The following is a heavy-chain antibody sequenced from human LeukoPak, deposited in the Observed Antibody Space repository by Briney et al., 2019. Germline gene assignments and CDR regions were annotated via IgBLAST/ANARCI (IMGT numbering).Heavy chain of an antibody. CDR1: GITFSSYP. CDR2: ISATGGGT. J-gene: IGHJ3*02. CDR3: AKECGRHYDDRAFDI. D-gene: IGHD3-22*01. Sequence: GGSLRLSCAASGITFSSYPMNWVRQSPERGLEWVSAISATGGGTSYADSLKGRFTISRDNSKNTLYLQMSSLTAEDTAVYYCAKECGRHYDDRAFDIWGQGTMVTVSS. V-gene: IGHV3-23*01.